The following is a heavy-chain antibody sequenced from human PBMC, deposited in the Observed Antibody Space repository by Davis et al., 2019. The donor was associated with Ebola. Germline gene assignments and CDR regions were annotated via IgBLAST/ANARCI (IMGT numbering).Heavy chain of an antibody. J-gene: IGHJ6*02. Sequence: SETLSLTCAVYGGSFSDYFWSWIRQPPEKGLEWIGEISHHNGDTNYNPSLKSRVTISVDTSKNQFSLKLSSVTAADTAVYYCARGIEKYYYGSGLGVWGQGTTVTVSS. V-gene: IGHV4-34*01. CDR2: ISHHNGDT. CDR3: ARGIEKYYYGSGLGV. CDR1: GGSFSDYF. D-gene: IGHD3-10*01.